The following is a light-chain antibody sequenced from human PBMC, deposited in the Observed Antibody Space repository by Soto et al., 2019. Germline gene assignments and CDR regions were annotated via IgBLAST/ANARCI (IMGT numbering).Light chain of an antibody. CDR2: AAS. V-gene: IGKV3-20*01. CDR3: QQYNNWPS. Sequence: ESVLTQSPGTLSLSPGERAALSCRASQSVSSSYLAWYQQKSGQAPRLLIYAASTRATGIPDRFSGSGSGTDFTLTISRLEPEDFAVYFCQQYNNWPSFGQGTRLEIK. J-gene: IGKJ5*01. CDR1: QSVSSSY.